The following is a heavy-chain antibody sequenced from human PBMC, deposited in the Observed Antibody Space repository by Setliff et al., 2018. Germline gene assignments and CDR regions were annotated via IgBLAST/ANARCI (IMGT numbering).Heavy chain of an antibody. CDR3: ARGRLPESWEGYSYGHTLDAFDI. V-gene: IGHV1-2*04. J-gene: IGHJ3*02. Sequence: GASVKVSCKASGYTFTGYYMHWVRQAPGQGLEWMGWINPNSGGTNYAQKFQGWVTMTRDTSISTAYMELSRLRSDDPAVYYCARGRLPESWEGYSYGHTLDAFDIWGQGTMVTVSS. CDR2: INPNSGGT. D-gene: IGHD5-18*01. CDR1: GYTFTGYY.